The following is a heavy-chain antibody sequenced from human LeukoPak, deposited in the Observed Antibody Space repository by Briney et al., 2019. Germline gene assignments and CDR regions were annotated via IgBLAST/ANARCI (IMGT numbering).Heavy chain of an antibody. Sequence: HPSETLSLTCAVYGGSFSGYYWSWIRQPPGKGLEWIGEINHSGSTNYNPSLKSRVTISVDTSKNQFSLKLSSVTAADTAVYYCARHLTYSSGWYAYYYYYMDVWGKGTTVTISS. CDR3: ARHLTYSSGWYAYYYYYMDV. D-gene: IGHD6-19*01. V-gene: IGHV4-34*01. CDR1: GGSFSGYY. CDR2: INHSGST. J-gene: IGHJ6*03.